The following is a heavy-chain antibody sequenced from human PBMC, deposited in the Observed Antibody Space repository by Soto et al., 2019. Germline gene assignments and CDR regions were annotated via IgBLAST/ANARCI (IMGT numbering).Heavy chain of an antibody. D-gene: IGHD3-16*01. CDR3: AMVDVYVTPSPQDV. V-gene: IGHV1-18*01. Sequence: SVKVSCTDSGYTFTRYGIGWARQAPGQGLEWMGWINTYNGNTNYAQNVQGRVTLTTDTSTSTAYMELRSLRSNDTAIYYCAMVDVYVTPSPQDVWGQGTTVTVSS. CDR2: INTYNGNT. J-gene: IGHJ6*02. CDR1: GYTFTRYG.